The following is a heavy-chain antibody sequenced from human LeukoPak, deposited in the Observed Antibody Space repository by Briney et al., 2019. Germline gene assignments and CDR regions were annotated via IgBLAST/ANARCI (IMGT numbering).Heavy chain of an antibody. J-gene: IGHJ4*02. V-gene: IGHV3-23*01. CDR2: ISGSGGST. CDR3: AKVLHYDFWSGSWGYFDY. Sequence: PGGSLRLPCAASGFTFSSYWMSWVRQAPGKGLEWVSAISGSGGSTYYADSVKGRFTISRDNSKNTLYLQMNSLRAEDTAVYYCAKVLHYDFWSGSWGYFDYWGQGTLVTVSS. CDR1: GFTFSSYW. D-gene: IGHD3-3*01.